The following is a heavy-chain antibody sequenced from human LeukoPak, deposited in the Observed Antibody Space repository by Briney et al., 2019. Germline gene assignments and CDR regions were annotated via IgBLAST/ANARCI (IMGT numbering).Heavy chain of an antibody. D-gene: IGHD5-12*01. CDR3: ARVTRGGYDGYFDY. V-gene: IGHV3-66*01. J-gene: IGHJ4*02. Sequence: GGSLRLSCAASKFTVSSKYMSWVRQAPGKGLEWVSVIYSGGSTHYADSVKGRFTISRDNSKNTLYLQMNSLRAEDTAVYYCARVTRGGYDGYFDYWGQGTLVTVSS. CDR2: IYSGGST. CDR1: KFTVSSKY.